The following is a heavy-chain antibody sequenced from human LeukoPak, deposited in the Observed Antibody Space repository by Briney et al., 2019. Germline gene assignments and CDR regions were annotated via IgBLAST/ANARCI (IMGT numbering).Heavy chain of an antibody. CDR2: IYHSGST. Sequence: PSETLSLTCTVSGYSINSGYYWGWIRQPPGKGLEWIGSIYHSGSTFYNPSLKSRVTISVDTSKNQFSLKPSSVTAADTAVYYCARSPFGGVIDKNYFDYWGQGTLVTVSS. CDR1: GYSINSGYY. J-gene: IGHJ4*02. CDR3: ARSPFGGVIDKNYFDY. D-gene: IGHD3-16*02. V-gene: IGHV4-38-2*02.